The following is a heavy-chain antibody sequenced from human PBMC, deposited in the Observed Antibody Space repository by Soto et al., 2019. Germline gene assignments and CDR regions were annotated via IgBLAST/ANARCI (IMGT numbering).Heavy chain of an antibody. CDR1: GFSLSTSGLG. J-gene: IGHJ5*02. CDR2: IYWDDDK. V-gene: IGHV2-5*02. CDR3: AHNLVAGTSWFDP. D-gene: IGHD6-19*01. Sequence: QITLKESGPTLVKPTQTLTLTCTFSGFSLSTSGLGVVWIRQPPGKYLEWLGIIYWDDDKRYSPSLKSRRTITKDPSKTQVVLTMTNMDPVYTGTYYCAHNLVAGTSWFDPWGQGTLVTVSS.